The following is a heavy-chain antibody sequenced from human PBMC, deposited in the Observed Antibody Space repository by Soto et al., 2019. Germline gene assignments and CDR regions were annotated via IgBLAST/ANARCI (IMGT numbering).Heavy chain of an antibody. V-gene: IGHV4-31*03. CDR3: ARVSSSSWYDGFVSGYYYYGMDV. CDR2: IYYSGST. J-gene: IGHJ6*02. D-gene: IGHD6-13*01. Sequence: SETLSLTCTGSGGSISSGGYCWSWIRQHPGKGLEWIGYIYYSGSTYYNPSLKSRVTISVDTSKNQFSLKLSSVTAADTAVYYCARVSSSSWYDGFVSGYYYYGMDVWGQGTTVTVSS. CDR1: GGSISSGGYC.